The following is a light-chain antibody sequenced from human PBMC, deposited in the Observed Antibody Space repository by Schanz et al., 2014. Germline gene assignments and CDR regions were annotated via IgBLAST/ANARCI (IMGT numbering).Light chain of an antibody. CDR1: SSNIGAGYD. CDR2: GNS. Sequence: QSVLTQPPSVSGAPGQRVTISCTGSSSNIGAGYDVHWYQQLPGTAPKLLIYGNSNRPSGVPDRISGSKSGTSASLAITGLQAEDEADYYCAAWDDSLNGRGVFGGGTKLTVL. V-gene: IGLV1-40*01. J-gene: IGLJ3*02. CDR3: AAWDDSLNGRGV.